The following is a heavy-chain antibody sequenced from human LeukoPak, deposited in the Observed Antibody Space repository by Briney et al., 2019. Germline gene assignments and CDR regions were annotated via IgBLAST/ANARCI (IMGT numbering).Heavy chain of an antibody. J-gene: IGHJ6*03. D-gene: IGHD4-11*01. V-gene: IGHV1-69*13. CDR3: ARCPSLVEGPVKTHYYYYYYMDV. Sequence: SVKVSCKASGGTFSSYAISWVRQAPGQGLEWMGGIIPIFGTANYAQKFQGRVTITADESTSTAYMELSSLRSEDTAVYYCARCPSLVEGPVKTHYYYYYYMDVWGKGTTVTVSS. CDR2: IIPIFGTA. CDR1: GGTFSSYA.